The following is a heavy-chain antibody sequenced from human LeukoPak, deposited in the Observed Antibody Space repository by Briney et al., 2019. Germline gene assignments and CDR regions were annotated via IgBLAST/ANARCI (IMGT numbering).Heavy chain of an antibody. CDR2: INPNSGGT. CDR1: GCTFTGYY. Sequence: ASVKVSCKASGCTFTGYYMHWVRQAPGQGLEWMGWINPNSGGTNYAQKFQGRVTMTRDTSISTAYMELSRLRSDDTAVYYCARLIAVAGTADYWGQGTLVTVSS. CDR3: ARLIAVAGTADY. V-gene: IGHV1-2*02. D-gene: IGHD6-19*01. J-gene: IGHJ4*02.